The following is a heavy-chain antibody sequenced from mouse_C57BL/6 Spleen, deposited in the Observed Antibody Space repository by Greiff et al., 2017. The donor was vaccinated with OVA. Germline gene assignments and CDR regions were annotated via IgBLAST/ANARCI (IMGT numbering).Heavy chain of an antibody. CDR3: ARRKDFDV. V-gene: IGHV1-80*01. CDR1: GYAFSSYR. J-gene: IGHJ1*03. CDR2: IYPGDGDT. Sequence: QVQLQQSGAELVKPGASVKISCKASGYAFSSYRMNWVKQRPGKGLEWIGQIYPGDGDTNYNGKFKGKATLTADKSSSTAYMQLSSLTSEDSAVYFCARRKDFDVWGTGTTVTVSS.